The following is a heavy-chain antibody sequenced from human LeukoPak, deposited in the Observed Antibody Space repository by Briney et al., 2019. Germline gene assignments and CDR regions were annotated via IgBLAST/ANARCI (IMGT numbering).Heavy chain of an antibody. CDR2: IIPIFGTA. V-gene: IGHV1-69*13. D-gene: IGHD3-22*01. CDR3: ARDKGYYDSSGSLI. CDR1: GGTFSSYA. Sequence: GASVKVSCKASGGTFSSYAISWVRQAPGQGLEWMGGIIPIFGTANYAQKFQGRVTITADESTSTAYMELSSLRSEDTAVYYCARDKGYYDSSGSLIWGQGTLVTVSS. J-gene: IGHJ4*02.